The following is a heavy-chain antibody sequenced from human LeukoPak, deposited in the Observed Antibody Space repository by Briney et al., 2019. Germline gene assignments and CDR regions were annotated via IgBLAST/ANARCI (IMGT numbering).Heavy chain of an antibody. CDR3: AKVLVRGVIIRVDYFDY. V-gene: IGHV3-23*01. D-gene: IGHD3-10*01. Sequence: PGGSLRLSCAASGFTFSSYAMSWVRQAPGKGLEWVSAISGSGGSTYYADSVKGRFTISRDNSKNTLYLQMNSLRAEDTAVYYCAKVLVRGVIIRVDYFDYWGQATLVTVSS. CDR1: GFTFSSYA. J-gene: IGHJ4*02. CDR2: ISGSGGST.